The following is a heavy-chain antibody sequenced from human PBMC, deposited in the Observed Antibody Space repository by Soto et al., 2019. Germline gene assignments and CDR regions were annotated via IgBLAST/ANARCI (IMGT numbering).Heavy chain of an antibody. CDR2: IIPIFGTA. D-gene: IGHD5-18*01. CDR1: GGTFSSYA. CDR3: ARGGNRDTAMVTNYYYYGMDV. Sequence: VKVSCKASGGTFSSYAISWVRQAPGQGLEWMGGIIPIFGTANYAQKFQGRVTITADESTSTAYMELSSLRSEDTAVYYCARGGNRDTAMVTNYYYYGMDVWGQGTTVTVSS. V-gene: IGHV1-69*13. J-gene: IGHJ6*02.